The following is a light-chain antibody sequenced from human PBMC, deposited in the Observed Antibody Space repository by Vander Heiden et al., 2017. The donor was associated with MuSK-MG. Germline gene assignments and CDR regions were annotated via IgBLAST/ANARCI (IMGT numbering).Light chain of an antibody. CDR2: MGS. CDR3: MQALQTPYT. Sequence: DIVMTQSPLSLSVTPGEPASISRRSSQSLLHMNGYNYLDWYLQKPGQSPQLLMYMGSNRASGVPDRFSGSGSGTDFTLEISKVEADDVGVYYCMQALQTPYTFGQGTKLEIE. CDR1: QSLLHMNGYNY. V-gene: IGKV2-28*01. J-gene: IGKJ2*01.